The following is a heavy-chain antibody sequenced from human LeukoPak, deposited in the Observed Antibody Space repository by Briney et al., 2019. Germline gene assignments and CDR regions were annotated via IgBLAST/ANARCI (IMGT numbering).Heavy chain of an antibody. V-gene: IGHV1-2*02. CDR1: GYTFTGYY. D-gene: IGHD3-3*02. Sequence: ASVKVSCKASGYTFTGYYMYWLRHAPGQGLEWMGWINPNSGGTNYAQKFQGRVTMIRDTSISTAYMELSRLRSDDTAVYYCAKHFWSGFIHWFDPWGQGTLVTVSS. CDR3: AKHFWSGFIHWFDP. CDR2: INPNSGGT. J-gene: IGHJ5*02.